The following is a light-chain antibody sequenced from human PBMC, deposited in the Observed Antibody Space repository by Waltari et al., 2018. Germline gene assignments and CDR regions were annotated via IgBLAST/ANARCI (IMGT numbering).Light chain of an antibody. V-gene: IGKV3-11*01. CDR1: QSLSSY. Sequence: ETVLTQSPATLSLSPGERATLSCRASQSLSSYLAWYQQKPGQAPRLLIYDASNRATGLPARFSGSGSGTDFTLTISSLEPEDFAVYYCQQRSNRLTFGGGTKVEIK. CDR2: DAS. CDR3: QQRSNRLT. J-gene: IGKJ4*01.